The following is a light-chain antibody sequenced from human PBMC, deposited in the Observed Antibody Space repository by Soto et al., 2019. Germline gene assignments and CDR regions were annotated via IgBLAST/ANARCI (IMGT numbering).Light chain of an antibody. CDR1: INDVGGYDF. J-gene: IGLJ1*01. CDR2: EVS. CDR3: TSYTTTSPYV. V-gene: IGLV2-14*01. Sequence: QSVLTQPASVSGSPGQSITISCTGTINDVGGYDFVSWYQHHPGKAPKPMIFEVSNRPSGVSNRFSGSKSGNTASLTISGLQDEDEADYYCTSYTTTSPYVFGTGTKVTVL.